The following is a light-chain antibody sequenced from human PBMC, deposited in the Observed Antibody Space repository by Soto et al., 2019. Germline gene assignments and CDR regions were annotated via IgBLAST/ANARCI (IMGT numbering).Light chain of an antibody. V-gene: IGKV2-28*01. CDR3: MQALQTPWT. J-gene: IGKJ1*01. CDR1: QILLHSNGYNY. Sequence: IVMTQSPLSLPVTPLEPSSISFRSSQILLHSNGYNYLDWYLQKPGQSPQLLIYLGSNRASGVPDRCSGSGSGTDFTLKISRVEAEDVGVYYCMQALQTPWTFGQGTKVDIK. CDR2: LGS.